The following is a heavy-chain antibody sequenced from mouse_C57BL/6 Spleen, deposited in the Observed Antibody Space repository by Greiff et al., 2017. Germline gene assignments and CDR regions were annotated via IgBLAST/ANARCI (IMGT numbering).Heavy chain of an antibody. V-gene: IGHV1-50*01. Sequence: QVHVKQPGAELVKPGASVKLSCKASGYTFTSYWMQWVKQRPGQGLEWIGEIDPSDSYTNYNQKFKGQAPLTVDTSSSTAYLQFSSLTSEYSAVYYCATRTDLGPMDFWGQGTSVTVSS. CDR2: IDPSDSYT. J-gene: IGHJ4*01. CDR1: GYTFTSYW. CDR3: ATRTDLGPMDF. D-gene: IGHD3-3*01.